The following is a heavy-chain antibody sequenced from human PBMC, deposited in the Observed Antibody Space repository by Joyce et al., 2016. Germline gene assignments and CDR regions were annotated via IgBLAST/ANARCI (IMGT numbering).Heavy chain of an antibody. CDR2: INHSGNT. CDR3: ARVYVDLGDNRFDP. Sequence: QVHLQEWGAGLLKPSETLSLTCAVYGGSFSGYSWSWIRQPPGKGLEWIGQINHSGNTKYNPSLKSRVTISVDTSKNQFSLELNSVTIADTAVYYCARVYVDLGDNRFDPLGQGTLVTVSS. V-gene: IGHV4-34*01. D-gene: IGHD3-10*01. J-gene: IGHJ5*02. CDR1: GGSFSGYS.